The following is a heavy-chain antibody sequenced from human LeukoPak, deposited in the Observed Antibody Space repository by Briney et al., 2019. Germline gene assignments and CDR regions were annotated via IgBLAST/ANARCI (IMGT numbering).Heavy chain of an antibody. V-gene: IGHV4-31*03. CDR2: IYYSGST. CDR3: ARAGPGDWFDP. Sequence: SETLSPTCTVSGGSISSGGYYWSWIRQHPGKGLEWIGYIYYSGSTYYNPSLKSRVTISVDTSKNQFSLKLSSVTAADTAVYYCARAGPGDWFDPWGQGTLVTVSS. D-gene: IGHD3-10*01. J-gene: IGHJ5*02. CDR1: GGSISSGGYY.